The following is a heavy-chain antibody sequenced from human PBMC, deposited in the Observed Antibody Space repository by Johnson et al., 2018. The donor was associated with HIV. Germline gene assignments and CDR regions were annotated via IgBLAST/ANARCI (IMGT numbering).Heavy chain of an antibody. CDR1: GFTFDDYG. CDR2: IYWNGGST. V-gene: IGHV3-20*04. J-gene: IGHJ3*02. CDR3: ARALGYCSGGSCPLDAFDI. D-gene: IGHD2-15*01. Sequence: VQLVESGGGVVRPGGSLRLSCAASGFTFDDYGMSWVRQAPGKGLEWVSGIYWNGGSTGYADSVKGRFTISRDNAKNSLYLQMNSLRAEDMAVYYCARALGYCSGGSCPLDAFDIWGQGTMVTVSS.